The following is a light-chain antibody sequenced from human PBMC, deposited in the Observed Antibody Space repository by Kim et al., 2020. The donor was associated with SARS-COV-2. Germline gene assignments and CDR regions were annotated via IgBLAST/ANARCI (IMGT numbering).Light chain of an antibody. Sequence: QSVLTQPPSASGTPGQRVTISCSGSSSNIGSRPVNWYQQLPGTAPKLLIYSNNQRPSGVPDRFSGSKSGTSASLAISGPQSDDEASYYCAAWDDSLNGPVFGGGTKLTFL. CDR1: SSNIGSRP. CDR3: AAWDDSLNGPV. CDR2: SNN. V-gene: IGLV1-44*01. J-gene: IGLJ3*02.